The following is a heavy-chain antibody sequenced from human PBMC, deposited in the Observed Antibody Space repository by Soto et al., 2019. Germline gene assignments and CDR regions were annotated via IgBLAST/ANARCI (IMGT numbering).Heavy chain of an antibody. V-gene: IGHV1-8*02. D-gene: IGHD5-18*01. J-gene: IGHJ5*02. Sequence: ASVKVSCKASGYTFTNNDVSWVRQATGQGLEWMGWMNPGSGDTGYAQKFQGRVTMTGDISIATAYMELNSLTSEDTAIYYCARMESFGSLNWFDPWGQGTLVTVSS. CDR2: MNPGSGDT. CDR3: ARMESFGSLNWFDP. CDR1: GYTFTNND.